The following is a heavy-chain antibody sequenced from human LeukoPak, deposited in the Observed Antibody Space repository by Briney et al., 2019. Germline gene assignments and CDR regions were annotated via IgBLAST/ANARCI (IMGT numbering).Heavy chain of an antibody. Sequence: QPGGSLRLSCVASGFTFSSYVMHWVRQAPGKGLEWVAVISFDGSNEYYADSVKGRFTISRDNSKNTLYLQMNSLRAEDTAVYYCARVLREEEGGPLPWGQGTLVTVSS. V-gene: IGHV3-30*03. CDR2: ISFDGSNE. D-gene: IGHD1-26*01. CDR3: ARVLREEEGGPLP. J-gene: IGHJ4*02. CDR1: GFTFSSYV.